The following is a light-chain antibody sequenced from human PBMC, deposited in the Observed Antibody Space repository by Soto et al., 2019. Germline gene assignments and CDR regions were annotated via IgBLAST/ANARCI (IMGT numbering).Light chain of an antibody. J-gene: IGKJ5*01. Sequence: EIVLTQSPGTLSLSPVERATLSCRANQRVDDSHLAWYQLRPGQAPRLLIFGASTRATGIPDRFSGSGSGTDFSLTIRGLKPEDFAVYYCQQYRMSPNTFGQGTRLEIK. CDR3: QQYRMSPNT. V-gene: IGKV3-20*01. CDR1: QRVDDSH. CDR2: GAS.